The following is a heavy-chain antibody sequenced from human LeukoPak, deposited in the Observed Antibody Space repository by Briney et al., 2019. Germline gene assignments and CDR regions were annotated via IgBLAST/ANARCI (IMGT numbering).Heavy chain of an antibody. D-gene: IGHD4-17*01. V-gene: IGHV3-64*01. CDR1: GFTFDDYA. CDR3: ARGPTTVTTEFDY. Sequence: GGSLRLSCAASGFTFDDYAMHWVRQAPGKGLEYVSAISSNGGSTCYANSVKGRFTISRDNSKNTLYLQMGSLRAEDMAVYYCARGPTTVTTEFDYWGQGTLVTVSS. J-gene: IGHJ4*02. CDR2: ISSNGGST.